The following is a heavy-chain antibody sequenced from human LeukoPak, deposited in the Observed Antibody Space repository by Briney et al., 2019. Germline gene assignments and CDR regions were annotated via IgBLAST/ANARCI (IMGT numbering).Heavy chain of an antibody. D-gene: IGHD3-3*01. V-gene: IGHV5-51*01. CDR1: GYTFSSYW. CDR2: IYPGDSDT. Sequence: GASLQISCKGSGYTFSSYWIGWVRQLPGKGLEWMGIIYPGDSDTRYSPSLQGQVTISVDTSIGTACLQWSSLKASDTAIYYCARQNDFRLDYWGQGTLVTVSS. CDR3: ARQNDFRLDY. J-gene: IGHJ4*02.